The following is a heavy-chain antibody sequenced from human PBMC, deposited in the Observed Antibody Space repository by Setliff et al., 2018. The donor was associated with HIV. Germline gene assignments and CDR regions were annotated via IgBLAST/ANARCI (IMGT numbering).Heavy chain of an antibody. J-gene: IGHJ1*01. CDR1: GFTFSDYY. V-gene: IGHV3-11*05. D-gene: IGHD3-22*01. Sequence: GGSLRLSCAASGFTFSDYYMSWIRQAPGKGLEWVSYISSSSSYTNYADSVKGRFTISRDNAKNSLYLQMNSLRAEDTAVYFCARDPSSGIYYDSSGQYFQNWGQGTLVTVSS. CDR3: ARDPSSGIYYDSSGQYFQN. CDR2: ISSSSSYT.